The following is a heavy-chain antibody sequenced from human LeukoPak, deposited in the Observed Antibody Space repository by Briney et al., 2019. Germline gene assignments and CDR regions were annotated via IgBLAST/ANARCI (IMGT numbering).Heavy chain of an antibody. CDR3: TWSGEAD. D-gene: IGHD3-3*01. J-gene: IGHJ4*02. Sequence: PGGSLRLSCAASGFTVSSNYMSWVRQAPGKGLEWVANIQGGGSEKYYLDSVKGRFTISRDSAKNSVYLQMNSLRVDDTAVYFCTWSGEADWGQGTLVTVSS. CDR2: IQGGGSEK. CDR1: GFTVSSNY. V-gene: IGHV3-7*01.